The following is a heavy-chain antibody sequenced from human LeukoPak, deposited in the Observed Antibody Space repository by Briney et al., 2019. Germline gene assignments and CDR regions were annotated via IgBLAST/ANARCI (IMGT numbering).Heavy chain of an antibody. CDR2: ISNDGSNK. CDR3: AKAIGSGWSRDYYFDY. CDR1: GFTLRSLC. Sequence: GALRPPRAASGFTLRSLCKERGRQGSGKGLGWVGVISNDGSNKYYADSVKGRFTISRDNSKNTLYLQMNSLRAEDTAVYYCAKAIGSGWSRDYYFDYWGQGTLVTVSS. J-gene: IGHJ4*02. D-gene: IGHD6-19*01. V-gene: IGHV3-30*18.